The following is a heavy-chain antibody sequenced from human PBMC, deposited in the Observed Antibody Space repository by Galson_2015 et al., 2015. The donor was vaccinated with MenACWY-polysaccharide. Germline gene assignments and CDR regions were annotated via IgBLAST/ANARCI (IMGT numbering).Heavy chain of an antibody. CDR2: INANGDCA. Sequence: SLRLSCAASGGNFNSYAMTWVRQAPGKGLEWVSSINANGDCAHYVDSVTGRFFTSRDKSTNTLFLQMNGLTTEDTAVYYCFLVGTGGRVYRGRGVLVTVPS. CDR1: GGNFNSYA. V-gene: IGHV3-23*01. J-gene: IGHJ4*02. D-gene: IGHD1-26*01. CDR3: FLVGTGGRVY.